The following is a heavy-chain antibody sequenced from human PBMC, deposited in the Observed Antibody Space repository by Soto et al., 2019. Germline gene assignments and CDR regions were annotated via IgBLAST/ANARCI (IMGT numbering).Heavy chain of an antibody. CDR1: GYTLTELS. CDR3: ARGTVAGTIGY. J-gene: IGHJ4*02. V-gene: IGHV1-2*02. Sequence: GASVKVSCKVSGYTLTELSMHWVRQAPGKGLEWMGWINPNSGGTNYAQKLQGRVTMTTDTSTSTAYMELRSLRSDDTAVYYCARGTVAGTIGYWGQGTLVTVSS. CDR2: INPNSGGT. D-gene: IGHD6-19*01.